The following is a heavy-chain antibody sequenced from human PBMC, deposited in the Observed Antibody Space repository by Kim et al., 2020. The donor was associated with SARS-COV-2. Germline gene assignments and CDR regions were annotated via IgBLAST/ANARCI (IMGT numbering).Heavy chain of an antibody. CDR3: ARDRLWFGADGMDV. V-gene: IGHV4-59*13. J-gene: IGHJ6*02. Sequence: SETLSLTCTVSGGSISSYYWSWIRQPPGKGLEWIGYIYYSGSTNYNPSLKSRVTISVDTSKNQFSLKLSSVTAADTAVYYCARDRLWFGADGMDVWGQG. CDR2: IYYSGST. D-gene: IGHD3-10*01. CDR1: GGSISSYY.